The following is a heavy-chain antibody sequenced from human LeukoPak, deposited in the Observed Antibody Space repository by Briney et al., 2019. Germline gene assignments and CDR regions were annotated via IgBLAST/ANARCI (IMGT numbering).Heavy chain of an antibody. D-gene: IGHD6-6*01. V-gene: IGHV4-39*01. CDR3: ARRSSSSGYYYYMDV. Sequence: SETLSLICTVSGGSINSNNYFWGWFRQPPGKGLEWIGSISYNGSTYYNPSVQSRVTISEDTSRNQFFLKLTSLTAADTAVFYCARRSSSSGYYYYMDVWGKGTTVTVSS. J-gene: IGHJ6*03. CDR1: GGSINSNNYF. CDR2: ISYNGST.